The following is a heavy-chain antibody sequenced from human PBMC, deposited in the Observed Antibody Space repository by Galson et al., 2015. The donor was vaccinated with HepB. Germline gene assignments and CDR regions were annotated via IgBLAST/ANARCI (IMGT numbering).Heavy chain of an antibody. CDR2: ISYDGTNK. Sequence: SLRLSCAASRFTFSSYGMHWVRQAPGKGLEWVAVISYDGTNKYYADSVKGRFTISRDNSKNTLYLQMNSLRVEDTAIYYCAEAPGVNSWYGVGSWGQGSLVTVSS. D-gene: IGHD6-13*01. J-gene: IGHJ4*02. V-gene: IGHV3-30*18. CDR3: AEAPGVNSWYGVGS. CDR1: RFTFSSYG.